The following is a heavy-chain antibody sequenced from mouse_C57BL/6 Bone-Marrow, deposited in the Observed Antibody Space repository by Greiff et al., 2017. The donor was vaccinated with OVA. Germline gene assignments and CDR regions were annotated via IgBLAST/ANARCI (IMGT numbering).Heavy chain of an antibody. Sequence: VKLMESGAELVRPGASVKLSCKASGYTFTDYYINWVKQRPGQGLEWIARIYPGSGNTYYNEKFKGKATLTAEKSSSTAYMQLSSLTSEDSAVYFCARRGYYGSSLYAMDYWGQGTSVTVSS. CDR1: GYTFTDYY. J-gene: IGHJ4*01. CDR2: IYPGSGNT. D-gene: IGHD1-1*01. CDR3: ARRGYYGSSLYAMDY. V-gene: IGHV1-76*01.